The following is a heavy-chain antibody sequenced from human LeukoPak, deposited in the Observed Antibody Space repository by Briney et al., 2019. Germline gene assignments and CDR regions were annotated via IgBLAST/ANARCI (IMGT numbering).Heavy chain of an antibody. J-gene: IGHJ3*02. D-gene: IGHD3-22*01. Sequence: ASVKVSCKGSGYTFTSYYMHWVRQAPGQGLEWMGWISGYNGNTNYAQKLQGRVTMTTDTSTSTAYMELRSLKSDDTAVYYCASLKNYYDSSGYLVTDAFDIWGQGTMVTVSS. CDR3: ASLKNYYDSSGYLVTDAFDI. CDR2: ISGYNGNT. V-gene: IGHV1-18*04. CDR1: GYTFTSYY.